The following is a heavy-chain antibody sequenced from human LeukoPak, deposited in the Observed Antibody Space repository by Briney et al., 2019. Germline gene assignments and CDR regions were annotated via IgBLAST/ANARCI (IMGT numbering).Heavy chain of an antibody. CDR2: INPSGGST. CDR3: ARNRRTVVALLDY. D-gene: IGHD2-15*01. J-gene: IGHJ4*02. Sequence: ASVKVSCKASGGTFSSYAISWVRQAPGQGLEWMGIINPSGGSTSYAQKFQGRVTMTRDMSTSTVYMELSSLRSEDTAVYYCARNRRTVVALLDYWGQGTLVTVSS. V-gene: IGHV1-46*01. CDR1: GGTFSSYA.